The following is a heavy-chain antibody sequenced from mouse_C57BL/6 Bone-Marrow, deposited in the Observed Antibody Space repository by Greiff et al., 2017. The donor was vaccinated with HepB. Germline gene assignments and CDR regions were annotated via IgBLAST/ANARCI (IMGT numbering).Heavy chain of an antibody. CDR2: INPNNGGT. J-gene: IGHJ4*01. V-gene: IGHV1-26*01. D-gene: IGHD2-2*01. Sequence: EVQLQQSGPELVKPGASVKISCKASGYTFTDYYMNWVKQSHGKSLEWIGDINPNNGGTSYNQKFKGKATLTVDKSSSTAYMELRSLTSEDSAVYYCARSPYGYDGGAYAMDYWGQGTSVTVSS. CDR3: ARSPYGYDGGAYAMDY. CDR1: GYTFTDYY.